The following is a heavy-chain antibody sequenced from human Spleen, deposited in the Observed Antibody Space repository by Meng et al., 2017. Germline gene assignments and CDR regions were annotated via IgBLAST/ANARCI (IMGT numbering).Heavy chain of an antibody. CDR3: ARELRYFDWLLVDYYYGMDV. Sequence: LSLTCAVSGGSISSNNWWSWVRQPPGKGLEWVAVISYDGSNKYYADSVKGRFTISRDNSKNTLYLQMNSLRAEDTAVYYCARELRYFDWLLVDYYYGMDVWGQGTTVTVSS. D-gene: IGHD3-9*01. CDR2: ISYDGSNK. V-gene: IGHV3-30*16. J-gene: IGHJ6*02. CDR1: GGSISSNNW.